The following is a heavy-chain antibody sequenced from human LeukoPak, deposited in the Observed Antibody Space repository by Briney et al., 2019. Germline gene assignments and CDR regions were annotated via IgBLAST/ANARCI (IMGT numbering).Heavy chain of an antibody. V-gene: IGHV4-59*08. CDR2: ISYSGST. D-gene: IGHD5-12*01. CDR3: ARRGGYTGYDRD. CDR1: GGSINNFY. Sequence: PSETLSLTCTISGGSINNFYWSWIRQPPGKGLEWIGYISYSGSTNYSPSLKSRVTISFDTSNNHFSPKLSSVTAADTAVYYCARRGGYTGYDRDWGQGTLVTVSS. J-gene: IGHJ4*02.